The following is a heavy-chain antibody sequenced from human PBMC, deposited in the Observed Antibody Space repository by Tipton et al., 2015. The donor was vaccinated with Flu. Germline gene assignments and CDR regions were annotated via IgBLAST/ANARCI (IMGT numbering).Heavy chain of an antibody. CDR2: IHSSGTT. CDR1: GTSIIDDY. Sequence: TLSLTCTVSGTSIIDDYWSWVRQTDGKGLEWIGRIHSSGTTNYNPTLASRVAMSVDTAKNQFSLRLTSVTAADTAVYFCAREVPGDGYIPYWGQGTLVTVSS. J-gene: IGHJ4*02. CDR3: AREVPGDGYIPY. D-gene: IGHD5-24*01. V-gene: IGHV4-4*07.